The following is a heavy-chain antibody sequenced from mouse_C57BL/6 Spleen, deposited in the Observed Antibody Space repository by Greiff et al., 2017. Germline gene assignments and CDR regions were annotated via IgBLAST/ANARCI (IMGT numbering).Heavy chain of an antibody. Sequence: VQRVESGAELVKPGASVKISCKASGYAFSSYWMNWVKQRPGKGLEWIGQMYPGDGETNYNGKFKGKATLTADKSSSTAYMQLSSLTSEDSAVYFCARSPYDYGPHWYFDVWGTGTTVTVSS. D-gene: IGHD2-4*01. J-gene: IGHJ1*03. CDR1: GYAFSSYW. V-gene: IGHV1-80*01. CDR2: MYPGDGET. CDR3: ARSPYDYGPHWYFDV.